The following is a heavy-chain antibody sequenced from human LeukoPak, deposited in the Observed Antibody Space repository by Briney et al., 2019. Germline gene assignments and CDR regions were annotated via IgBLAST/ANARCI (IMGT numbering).Heavy chain of an antibody. CDR2: INHNGTT. Sequence: SETLSLTCAVYGGSFGAYYWSWIRQPPDKGLEWIGDINHNGTTNYNPSLKSRVTISVDTSKNQFSLKLTSVTAADTAVYYCARYSGESNWFDPWGQGTLVTVSS. D-gene: IGHD3-10*01. CDR3: ARYSGESNWFDP. V-gene: IGHV4-34*01. J-gene: IGHJ5*02. CDR1: GGSFGAYY.